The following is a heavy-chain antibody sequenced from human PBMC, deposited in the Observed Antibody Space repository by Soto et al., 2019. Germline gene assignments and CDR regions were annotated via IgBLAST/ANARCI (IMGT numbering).Heavy chain of an antibody. J-gene: IGHJ4*02. Sequence: SETLSLTCTVSGGSISSGGYYWSWIRQHPGTGLEWIGHISYSGSTYYNTSLKSRVTISVDTSRNQFSLIVNSVTAADTAVYYCASMGTPATGIYYFDDWGQGSLVTVSS. V-gene: IGHV4-31*03. CDR3: ASMGTPATGIYYFDD. CDR1: GGSISSGGYY. D-gene: IGHD5-18*01. CDR2: ISYSGST.